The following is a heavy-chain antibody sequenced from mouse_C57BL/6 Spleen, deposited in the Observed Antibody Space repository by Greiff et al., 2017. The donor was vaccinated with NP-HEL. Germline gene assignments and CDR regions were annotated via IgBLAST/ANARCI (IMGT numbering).Heavy chain of an antibody. CDR2: ISYDGSN. D-gene: IGHD4-1*01. CDR1: GYSITSGYY. J-gene: IGHJ4*01. Sequence: EVQLQQSGPGLVKPSQSLSLTCSVTGYSITSGYYWNWIRQFPGNKLEWMGYISYDGSNNYNPSLKNRISITRDTSKNQLFLKLNSVTTEDTATYYCARGDSNWDYAMDYWGQGTSVTVSS. V-gene: IGHV3-6*01. CDR3: ARGDSNWDYAMDY.